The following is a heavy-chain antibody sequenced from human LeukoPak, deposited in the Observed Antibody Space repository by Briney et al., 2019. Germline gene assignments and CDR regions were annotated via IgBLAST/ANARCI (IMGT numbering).Heavy chain of an antibody. D-gene: IGHD3-22*01. J-gene: IGHJ4*02. CDR3: AEPEGGYYDIRPD. Sequence: GGSLRLSCAASGFTFSSCSMNWVRQAPGKGLEWVSYISSGSSSIYYADSVKGRFTISRDNSKNTLYLQMNSLRAEDTAVYYCAEPEGGYYDIRPDWGQGTLVTVSS. V-gene: IGHV3-48*01. CDR2: ISSGSSSI. CDR1: GFTFSSCS.